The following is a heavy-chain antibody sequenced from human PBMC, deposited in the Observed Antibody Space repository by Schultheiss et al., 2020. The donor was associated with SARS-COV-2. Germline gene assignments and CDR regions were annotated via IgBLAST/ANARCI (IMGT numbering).Heavy chain of an antibody. Sequence: GGSLRLSCAASGFTFSNYAMHWVRQAPGKGLEWVAVISYDGNYKYYADSVKGRFTISRDDSKNTLYLQMNSLRAEDTAVYYCARELGFWPASAVGAVDVWGQGTTVTVSS. D-gene: IGHD1-26*01. J-gene: IGHJ6*02. CDR3: ARELGFWPASAVGAVDV. CDR1: GFTFSNYA. CDR2: ISYDGNYK. V-gene: IGHV3-30*01.